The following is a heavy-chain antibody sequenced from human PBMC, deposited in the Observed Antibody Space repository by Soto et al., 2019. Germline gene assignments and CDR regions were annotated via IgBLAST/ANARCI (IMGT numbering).Heavy chain of an antibody. V-gene: IGHV4-34*01. CDR1: GGAFSCYY. Sequence: SETLSRTCAVYGGAFSCYYWSWIGQPPGKGLEWIGEINHSASTNYNPSLKSRVTISVDTSENQFSLKLSSVTVADTAVYYCARWANPQSLSSISLAQQDVWGQGTTVTVSS. D-gene: IGHD2-2*01. CDR2: INHSAST. J-gene: IGHJ6*02. CDR3: ARWANPQSLSSISLAQQDV.